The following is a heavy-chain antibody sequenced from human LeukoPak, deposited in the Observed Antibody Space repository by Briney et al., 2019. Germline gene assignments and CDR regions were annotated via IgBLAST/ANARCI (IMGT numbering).Heavy chain of an antibody. CDR3: ARTMSSSHTVYGMDV. CDR2: IYYSGSI. V-gene: IGHV4-28*05. J-gene: IGHJ6*02. CDR1: GYSISSSNW. Sequence: SETLSLTCAVSGYSISSSNWWCWIRQPPGKGLEWIGYIYYSGSIYYNPSLKSRVTMSVDTSKNQFSLKLSSVTAVDTAVYYCARTMSSSHTVYGMDVRGQGTTVTVSS. D-gene: IGHD2-2*02.